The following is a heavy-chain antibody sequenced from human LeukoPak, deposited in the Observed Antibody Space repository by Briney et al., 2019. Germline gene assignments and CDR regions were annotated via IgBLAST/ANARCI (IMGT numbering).Heavy chain of an antibody. V-gene: IGHV3-48*03. CDR2: ISSSGSTI. Sequence: GGSLRLSCAASGFTFNNYEMNWVRQAPGKGLEWVSYISSSGSTIYYADSVKGRFTISRDNAKNSLYLQMNSLRAEDTAVYYCARLSFGDYEFWFDYWGQGTLVTVSS. J-gene: IGHJ4*02. D-gene: IGHD4-17*01. CDR3: ARLSFGDYEFWFDY. CDR1: GFTFNNYE.